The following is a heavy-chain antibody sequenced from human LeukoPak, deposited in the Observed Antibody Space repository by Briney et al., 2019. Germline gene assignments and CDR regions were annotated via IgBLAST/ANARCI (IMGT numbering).Heavy chain of an antibody. V-gene: IGHV4-39*01. J-gene: IGHJ4*02. D-gene: IGHD4-17*01. CDR1: GGSISGTDYY. CDR2: IYYSGST. CDR3: ARCPRSDYGDYVSD. Sequence: PSETLSLTCTVSGGSISGTDYYWGWLRQTPGEGLEWIGSIYYSGSTYYNPSLKSRVTISVDTSKNQFSLKLSSVTAADTAVYYCARCPRSDYGDYVSDWGQGTLVTVSS.